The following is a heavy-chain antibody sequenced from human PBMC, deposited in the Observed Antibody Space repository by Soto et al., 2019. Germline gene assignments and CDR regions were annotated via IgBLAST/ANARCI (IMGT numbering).Heavy chain of an antibody. CDR2: INAGNGNT. CDR3: ARSYYDILTGQYYYYGMDV. J-gene: IGHJ6*02. Sequence: QVPLVQSGAEVKKPGASVKVSCKASGYTFTSYAMHWVRQAPGQRLEWMGWINAGNGNTKYSQKFQGRVTITRDTSASTAYMELSSLRSEDTAVYYCARSYYDILTGQYYYYGMDVWGQGTTVTVSS. D-gene: IGHD3-9*01. CDR1: GYTFTSYA. V-gene: IGHV1-3*01.